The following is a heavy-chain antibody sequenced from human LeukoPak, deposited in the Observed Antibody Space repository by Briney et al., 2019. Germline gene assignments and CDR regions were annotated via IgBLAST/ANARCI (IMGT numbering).Heavy chain of an antibody. D-gene: IGHD4-23*01. Sequence: ASVKVSCKVSGHSLAELAMHWVRQAPGKGLEWVGGFDPEEGETFYAQEVLGRVSMTEDTSTDTAYMELSSLTSEDTAVYYCVILPLTVVTPLDVWGQGTTVTVSS. J-gene: IGHJ6*02. CDR1: GHSLAELA. CDR2: FDPEEGET. V-gene: IGHV1-24*01. CDR3: VILPLTVVTPLDV.